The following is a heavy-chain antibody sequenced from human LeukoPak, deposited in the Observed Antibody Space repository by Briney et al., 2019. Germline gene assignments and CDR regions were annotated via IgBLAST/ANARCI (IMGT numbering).Heavy chain of an antibody. CDR3: ARNTEFDY. Sequence: ASVKVSSTAAGYTFTISAISWVRHAPGQGLEWMGWISAYNGNTNYVQKLQGRVTMTTDTSTSTAYMELRSLRSDDTAVYYCARNTEFDYWGEGTLVTVSS. D-gene: IGHD5-18*01. V-gene: IGHV1-18*01. J-gene: IGHJ4*02. CDR2: ISAYNGNT. CDR1: GYTFTISA.